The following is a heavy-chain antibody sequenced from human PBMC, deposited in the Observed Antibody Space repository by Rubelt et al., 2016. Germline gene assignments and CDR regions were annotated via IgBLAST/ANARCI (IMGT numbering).Heavy chain of an antibody. D-gene: IGHD4-23*01. CDR2: IIPILGIA. V-gene: IGHV1-69*04. CDR3: ARETYHGLRWKHNLVGAFDI. CDR1: GGTFSSYA. J-gene: IGHJ3*02. Sequence: LVQSGAEVKKPGSSVKVSCKASGGTFSSYAISWVRQAPGQGLEWMGRIIPILGIANYAQKFQGRVTITADKSTSTAYMELSSLRSEDTAVYHCARETYHGLRWKHNLVGAFDIWGQGTMVTVSS.